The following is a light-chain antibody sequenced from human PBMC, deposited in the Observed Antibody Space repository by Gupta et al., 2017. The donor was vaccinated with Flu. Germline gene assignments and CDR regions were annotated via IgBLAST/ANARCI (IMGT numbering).Light chain of an antibody. Sequence: EIVLTLPPEVQSAAPGRKAPIACGGSQSSGMSLHWYQQKPDQSPKLLIKWASQSFTGVPARFSGSGSGTDFTLTINSLEAEDAATYYCHQSSGLPWTFGQGTKVEIK. J-gene: IGKJ1*01. V-gene: IGKV6-21*01. CDR1: QSSGMS. CDR3: HQSSGLPWT. CDR2: WAS.